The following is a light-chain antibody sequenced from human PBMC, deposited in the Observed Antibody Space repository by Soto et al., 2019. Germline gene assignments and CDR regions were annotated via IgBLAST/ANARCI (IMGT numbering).Light chain of an antibody. J-gene: IGKJ2*01. CDR2: ATS. Sequence: DIQMTQSPSSVSASVGDRVTITCRASQSIATWLAWYQQKAGRAPKLLIYATSSLQSGVPSTFSGSGSGTDFTPTIISLQREDFSTYFCLQAKSFPYTFGQGIKLEIK. V-gene: IGKV1D-12*01. CDR3: LQAKSFPYT. CDR1: QSIATW.